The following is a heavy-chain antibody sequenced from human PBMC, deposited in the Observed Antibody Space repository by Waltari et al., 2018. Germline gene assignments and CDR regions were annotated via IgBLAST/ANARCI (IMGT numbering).Heavy chain of an antibody. CDR3: ARVAGPFDY. Sequence: QVQLQESGPGVVQPSETLSLICGVSGYSITNGNYWGWIRQPPGKGLEWSGSIFHSGNTYYNPSLTSRVTISVDTSRNWFSLKMTSVTAADTATYYCARVAGPFDYWGQGILVTVSS. J-gene: IGHJ4*02. V-gene: IGHV4-38-2*01. CDR2: IFHSGNT. CDR1: GYSITNGNY.